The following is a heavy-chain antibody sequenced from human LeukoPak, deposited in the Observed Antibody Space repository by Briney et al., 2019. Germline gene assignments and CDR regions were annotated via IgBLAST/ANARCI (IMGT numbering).Heavy chain of an antibody. CDR2: ISARGGDT. J-gene: IGHJ4*02. V-gene: IGHV3-23*01. D-gene: IGHD6-13*01. Sequence: PGGSLRLSCVASGLPFSSYSMSWVRQAPGKGLEGSAGISARGGDTWYPDSVKGRFTISRDNSKNTLFLQMNSLRVEDTAIYYCAKDAAGPEYWGQGTRVTVSS. CDR1: GLPFSSYS. CDR3: AKDAAGPEY.